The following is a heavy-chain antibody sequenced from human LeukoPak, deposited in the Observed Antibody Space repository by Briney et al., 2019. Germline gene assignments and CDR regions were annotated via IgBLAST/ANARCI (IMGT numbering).Heavy chain of an antibody. V-gene: IGHV4-4*07. CDR2: IYTSGST. J-gene: IGHJ5*02. Sequence: GXSXSSXYWSXIRQPAGKGLEWIGRIYTSGSTNYNPSLKSRVIMSLDTSENQFSLKLSSVTAADTAIYYCARGVRYSSGWNNWFDPWGQGTLVTVSS. D-gene: IGHD6-19*01. CDR1: GXSXSSXY. CDR3: ARGVRYSSGWNNWFDP.